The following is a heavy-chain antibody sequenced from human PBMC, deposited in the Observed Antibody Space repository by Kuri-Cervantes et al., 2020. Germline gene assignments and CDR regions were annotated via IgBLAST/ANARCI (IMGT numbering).Heavy chain of an antibody. CDR1: GGSISSYY. D-gene: IGHD5-24*01. V-gene: IGHV4-59*12. CDR2: MYYSGST. Sequence: SETLSLTCTVSGGSISSYYWSWVRHPPGKGLGWIGYMYYSGSTNYNPTLKSRVTISVDTSKNQFSLKLSSVTAADTAVYYCSRGKMGRLVDYWGQGTLVTVSS. J-gene: IGHJ4*02. CDR3: SRGKMGRLVDY.